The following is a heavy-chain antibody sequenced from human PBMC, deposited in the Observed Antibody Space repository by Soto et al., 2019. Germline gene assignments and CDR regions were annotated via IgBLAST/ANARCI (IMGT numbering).Heavy chain of an antibody. J-gene: IGHJ6*02. Sequence: GGSLRLSCAASGFTFSSYGMHWVRQAPGKGLEWVAVISYDGSNKYYADSVKGRFTISRDNSKNTLYLQMNSLRAEDTAVYYCAKGRIAAPLTYYYGMDVWGQGTTVTVS. CDR2: ISYDGSNK. V-gene: IGHV3-30*18. CDR1: GFTFSSYG. D-gene: IGHD6-6*01. CDR3: AKGRIAAPLTYYYGMDV.